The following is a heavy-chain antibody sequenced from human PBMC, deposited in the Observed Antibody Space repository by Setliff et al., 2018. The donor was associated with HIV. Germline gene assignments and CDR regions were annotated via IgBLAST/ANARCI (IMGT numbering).Heavy chain of an antibody. CDR1: GGSISSSSYY. V-gene: IGHV4-39*01. CDR2: IYYSGST. J-gene: IGHJ4*02. D-gene: IGHD6-19*01. Sequence: SETLSLTCTVSGGSISSSSYYWGWIRQPPGKGLEWIGSIYYSGSTYYNPSLKSRVTLSVDTSKNQFSLKLSSVTAADTAVYYCARRGRIAVAGGFDYWGQGTLVTVSS. CDR3: ARRGRIAVAGGFDY.